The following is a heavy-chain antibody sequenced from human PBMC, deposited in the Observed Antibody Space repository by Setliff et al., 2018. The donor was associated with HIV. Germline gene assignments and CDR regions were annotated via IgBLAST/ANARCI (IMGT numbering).Heavy chain of an antibody. CDR3: ARGGTGMATIVWGPYGIGV. J-gene: IGHJ6*01. V-gene: IGHV3-48*03. Sequence: GESLKISCAASGFTFSSYEMNWVRQAPGKGLEWVSYISSSGSTIYYADSVKGRFTISRDNAKNSLYLQMNSLRAEDTAVYYCARGGTGMATIVWGPYGIGVWGQGTTVTVSS. D-gene: IGHD5-12*01. CDR1: GFTFSSYE. CDR2: ISSSGSTI.